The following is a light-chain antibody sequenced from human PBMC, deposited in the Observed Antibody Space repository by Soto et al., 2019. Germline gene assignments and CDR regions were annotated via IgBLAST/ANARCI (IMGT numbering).Light chain of an antibody. V-gene: IGKV3-20*01. J-gene: IGKJ1*01. CDR2: GAS. CDR1: QSVSSSY. CDR3: QQYGSSPTT. Sequence: EIVLTQSPGTLSLSPGERATLSCRASQSVSSSYLAWYQQKPGQAPRLLIYGASSRATGIPDRFSGSGSGTDLTLTISRLEPEDFAVYYCQQYGSSPTTFGQGTKVEI.